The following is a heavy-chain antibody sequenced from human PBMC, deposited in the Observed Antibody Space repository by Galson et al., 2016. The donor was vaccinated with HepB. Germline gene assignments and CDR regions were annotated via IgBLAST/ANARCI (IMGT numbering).Heavy chain of an antibody. CDR3: GRGASYLDF. Sequence: ETLSLTCTVSGGSISSYYWSWIRQPPGKGLEWIGFIYYIGSTNYNSTLKSRVTISVDTSKNQFSLELTSVTAADTAVYYCGRGASYLDFWGQGTLVTVSS. V-gene: IGHV4-59*01. CDR2: IYYIGST. CDR1: GGSISSYY. J-gene: IGHJ4*02.